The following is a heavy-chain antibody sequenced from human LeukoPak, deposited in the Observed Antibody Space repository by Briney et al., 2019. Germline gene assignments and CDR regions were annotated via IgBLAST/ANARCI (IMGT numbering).Heavy chain of an antibody. D-gene: IGHD1-26*01. CDR1: GYTFTSYG. V-gene: IGHV1-18*01. CDR2: ISAYNGNT. J-gene: IGHJ4*02. CDR3: ARGVWDLAPDY. Sequence: ASVKVSCKASGYTFTSYGISWVRQAPGQGLEWMGWISAYNGNTNYAQKFQGRVTLTRDTSISTAYMELSRLRSEDTALYYCARGVWDLAPDYWGQGTLVTVSS.